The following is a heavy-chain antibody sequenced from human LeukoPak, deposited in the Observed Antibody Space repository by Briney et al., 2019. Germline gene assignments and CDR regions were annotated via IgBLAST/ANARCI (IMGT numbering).Heavy chain of an antibody. D-gene: IGHD6-6*01. V-gene: IGHV3-23*01. J-gene: IGHJ4*02. Sequence: GGSLRLSCAASGFTFNNYAMSWVRQAPGKGLEWVSTITGSGGRTYYADSVKGRFTISRDNSKNTLYLQMDSLRADGTAVYYCAKSSLVVPYDYWGQGTLVTVSS. CDR2: ITGSGGRT. CDR3: AKSSLVVPYDY. CDR1: GFTFNNYA.